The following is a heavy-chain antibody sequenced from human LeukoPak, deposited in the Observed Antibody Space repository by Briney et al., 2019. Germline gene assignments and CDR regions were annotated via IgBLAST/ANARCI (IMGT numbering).Heavy chain of an antibody. Sequence: PGGSLRLSCAASGFTFSTFGMQWVRQAPGKGLEWVAFIRFDGSDKYYAESVKGRFTISRDNSKNTLYLQMNSLTVEDTAVYYCARGRDYGFDQWGQGTLVTVSS. CDR3: ARGRDYGFDQ. CDR1: GFTFSTFG. V-gene: IGHV3-30*02. J-gene: IGHJ4*02. CDR2: IRFDGSDK. D-gene: IGHD4-17*01.